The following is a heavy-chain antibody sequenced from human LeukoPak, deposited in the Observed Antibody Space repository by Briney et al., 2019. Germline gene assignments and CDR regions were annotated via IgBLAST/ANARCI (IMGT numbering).Heavy chain of an antibody. J-gene: IGHJ4*02. D-gene: IGHD2-15*01. CDR3: TRADTVVVVPDF. CDR1: GFTFSTYW. V-gene: IGHV3-74*01. CDR2: VNSDGSST. Sequence: GGSLRLSCAASGFTFSTYWMHWVRQAPGKGPEWVSRVNSDGSSTNYADSVKGRFTISRDNARNTLYLRMNSLIAEDTALYYCTRADTVVVVPDFWGQGTLVTVSS.